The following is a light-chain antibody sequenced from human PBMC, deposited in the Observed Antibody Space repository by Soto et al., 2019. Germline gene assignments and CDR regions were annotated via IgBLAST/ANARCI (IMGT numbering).Light chain of an antibody. CDR3: SSYAGSNNFENVV. CDR1: SSDVGGYND. V-gene: IGLV2-8*01. Sequence: QSALTQPPSASGSPGQSVTISCTGTSSDVGGYNDVSWYQQHPGKAPKLMIYEVSKRPSGVPDRFSGSKSGNTASLTVSGLQAEDEADYYCSSYAGSNNFENVVFGGGTKLTVL. CDR2: EVS. J-gene: IGLJ2*01.